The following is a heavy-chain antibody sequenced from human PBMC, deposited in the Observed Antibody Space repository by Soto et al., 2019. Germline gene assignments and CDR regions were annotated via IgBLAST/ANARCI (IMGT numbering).Heavy chain of an antibody. D-gene: IGHD2-2*01. CDR2: IIPIFGTA. CDR1: GGTFSSYA. CDR3: ARALGYCSSTSCYQLDY. J-gene: IGHJ4*02. Sequence: SVKVSCKASGGTFSSYAVSWVRQAPGQGLEWMGGIIPIFGTANYAQKFQGRVTITADKSTSTAYMELSSLRSEDTAVYYCARALGYCSSTSCYQLDYWGQGALVTVSS. V-gene: IGHV1-69*06.